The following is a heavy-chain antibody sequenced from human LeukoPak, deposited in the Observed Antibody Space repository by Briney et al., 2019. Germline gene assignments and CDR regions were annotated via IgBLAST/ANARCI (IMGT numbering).Heavy chain of an antibody. CDR2: INAGNGNT. V-gene: IGHV1-3*01. CDR1: GYIFTSYA. J-gene: IGHJ5*02. CDR3: ARRLPITMVRGAIGGWFDP. Sequence: VASVKVSCKASGYIFTSYAMHWVRQAPGQRLEWMGWINAGNGNTKFSQKFQGRVTITRDTSASTAYMELSSLRSEDTAVYYCARRLPITMVRGAIGGWFDPWGQGTLVTVSS. D-gene: IGHD3-10*01.